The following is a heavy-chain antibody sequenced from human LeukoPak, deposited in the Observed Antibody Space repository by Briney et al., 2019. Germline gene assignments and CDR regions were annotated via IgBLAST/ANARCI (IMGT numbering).Heavy chain of an antibody. Sequence: SETLSLTCTVSGRSVSSGTHYWRWLRQPPGTGLEWIGYIYYTGSANYNPSLKSRVSMSIDTSKNQFSLKLTSVTAADTAVYYCASAPNVDFYDYWGQGTLVTVSS. CDR3: ASAPNVDFYDY. V-gene: IGHV4-61*01. CDR2: IYYTGSA. CDR1: GRSVSSGTHY. J-gene: IGHJ4*02.